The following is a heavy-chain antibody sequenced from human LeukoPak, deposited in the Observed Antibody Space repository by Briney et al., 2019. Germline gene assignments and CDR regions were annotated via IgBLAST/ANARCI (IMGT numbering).Heavy chain of an antibody. CDR2: ISGSGGST. V-gene: IGHV3-23*01. CDR1: GFTFSSYT. Sequence: RTGGSLRLSCAASGFTFSSYTMSWVRQAPGKGLEWVSGISGSGGSTYYADSVKGRFTISRDNSKSTLYMQMNSLRAEDTAVYYCAKPHRYTSDLDYWGQGTLVTVSS. D-gene: IGHD3-16*02. CDR3: AKPHRYTSDLDY. J-gene: IGHJ4*02.